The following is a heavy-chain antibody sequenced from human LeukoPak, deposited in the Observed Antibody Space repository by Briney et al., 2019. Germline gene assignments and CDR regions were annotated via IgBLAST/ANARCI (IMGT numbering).Heavy chain of an antibody. CDR3: ARFYSSGHGDYFDY. J-gene: IGHJ4*02. D-gene: IGHD6-19*01. V-gene: IGHV4-4*07. CDR2: IYTSGST. Sequence: SETLSLTCTVSGGSISSYYWSWIRQPAGKGLEWIGRIYTSGSTNYNPSLKSRVTMSVDTSKNQFSLKLSSVTAADTAVYYCARFYSSGHGDYFDYWGQGTLVTVSS. CDR1: GGSISSYY.